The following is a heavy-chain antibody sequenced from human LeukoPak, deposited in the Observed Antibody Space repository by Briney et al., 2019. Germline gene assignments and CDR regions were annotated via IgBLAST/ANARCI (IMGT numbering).Heavy chain of an antibody. D-gene: IGHD6-19*01. V-gene: IGHV4-39*01. CDR2: FSYGGTT. CDR3: GRRTAVARTAHFDY. Sequence: SETLSLTCSVSGGSIRSNNFSWDWIRQPPGKGLEWIGSFSYGGTTYFNPSLKSRVTMSVDTSKNQFSLKVTSVTAADTAVYYCGRRTAVARTAHFDYWGQGILVTVSS. J-gene: IGHJ4*02. CDR1: GGSIRSNNFS.